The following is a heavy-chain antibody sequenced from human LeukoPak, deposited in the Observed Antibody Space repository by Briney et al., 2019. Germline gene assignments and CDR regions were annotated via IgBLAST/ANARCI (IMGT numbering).Heavy chain of an antibody. CDR2: ITPDGRGT. CDR1: GFTFSNSW. V-gene: IGHV3-74*01. CDR3: AKSMSGPNDY. D-gene: IGHD3-3*01. J-gene: IGHJ4*02. Sequence: GGSLRLSCAASGFTFSNSWIHWVRQAPGKGLVWVSRITPDGRGTDCADSVKGRFTISRDNAKNTLYLQMNSLRVEDTAVYYCAKSMSGPNDYWGQGTLVTVSS.